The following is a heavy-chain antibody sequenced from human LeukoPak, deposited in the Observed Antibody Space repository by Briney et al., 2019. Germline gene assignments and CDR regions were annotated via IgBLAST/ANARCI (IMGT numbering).Heavy chain of an antibody. CDR2: ISDTGYYT. J-gene: IGHJ4*02. D-gene: IGHD3-22*01. Sequence: GGSLRLSCTVSGFTLSDYYVSWIRQAPGKGLEWLSHISDTGYYTNYADSVRGRFTISRDIAKNSLYLQMNSLRAEDTAVYYCARVLHKRNYDSSTYCGYWGQGTLVTVSS. CDR1: GFTLSDYY. CDR3: ARVLHKRNYDSSTYCGY. V-gene: IGHV3-11*06.